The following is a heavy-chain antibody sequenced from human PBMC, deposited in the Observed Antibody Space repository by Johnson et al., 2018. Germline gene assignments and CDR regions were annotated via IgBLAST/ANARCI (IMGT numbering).Heavy chain of an antibody. CDR2: IYSDVTT. J-gene: IGHJ1*01. CDR3: TRAAWLALQH. Sequence: VQLVESGGGLIQPGGSLRLSCAASGFTVSSNYMSWVRQAPGKGLEWVSIIYSDVTTYYADSVKGRFTISRDSSKNTLYLQMNSLRVEDPAVYYCTRAAWLALQHGGQGTLVTGSS. D-gene: IGHD6-19*01. CDR1: GFTVSSNY. V-gene: IGHV3-53*01.